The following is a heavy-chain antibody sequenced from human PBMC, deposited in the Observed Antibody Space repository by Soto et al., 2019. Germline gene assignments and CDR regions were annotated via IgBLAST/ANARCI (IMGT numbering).Heavy chain of an antibody. CDR2: ISAHNGNT. V-gene: IGHV1-18*01. Sequence: QVHLVQSGAEVTKPGASVKVSCKGSGYTFTSYGITWVRQAPGQGLEWMGWISAHNGNTDYAQKLQGRVTVTRDTSTSTAYMELRSLRSDVTAVYYCARGRYGDYWGQGALVTVSS. CDR3: ARGRYGDY. CDR1: GYTFTSYG. J-gene: IGHJ4*02. D-gene: IGHD1-1*01.